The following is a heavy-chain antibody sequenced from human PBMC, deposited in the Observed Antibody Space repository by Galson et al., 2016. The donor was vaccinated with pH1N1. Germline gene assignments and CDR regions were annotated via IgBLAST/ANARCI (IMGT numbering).Heavy chain of an antibody. J-gene: IGHJ4*02. Sequence: SLRLSCAASGFTFSSYWMTWVRQAPGKGLEWVSSITGSGDSTFYADSVKGRFTISRDNSKNTLYLQMNSLRVEDTAMYYCARGAITTPGLDYWGQGTLVTVSS. V-gene: IGHV3-23*01. CDR2: ITGSGDST. CDR1: GFTFSSYW. D-gene: IGHD1/OR15-1a*01. CDR3: ARGAITTPGLDY.